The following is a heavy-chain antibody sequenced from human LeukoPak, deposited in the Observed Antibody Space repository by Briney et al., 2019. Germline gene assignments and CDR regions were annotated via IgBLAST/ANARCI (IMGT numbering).Heavy chain of an antibody. V-gene: IGHV3-23*01. CDR3: AREEWELLSNYYYMDV. Sequence: GGSLRLSCAASGFTFSSYGMSWVRQAPGKGLEWVSAISGSGGSTYYADSVKGRFTISRDNSKNTLYLQMNSLRAEDTAVYYCAREEWELLSNYYYMDVWGKGTTVTVSS. CDR2: ISGSGGST. J-gene: IGHJ6*03. D-gene: IGHD1-26*01. CDR1: GFTFSSYG.